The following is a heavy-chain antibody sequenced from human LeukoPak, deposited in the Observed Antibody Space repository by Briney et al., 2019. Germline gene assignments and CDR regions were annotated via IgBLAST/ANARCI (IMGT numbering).Heavy chain of an antibody. Sequence: SETLSLTCAVYGGSFSGYYWSWIRQPPGKGLEWIGEINHSGSTNYNPSLKSRVTISVDTSKNQFSLKLSSVTAADTAVYYCARGSIPTYVWGSYRLDYWGQGTLVTVSS. CDR3: ARGSIPTYVWGSYRLDY. J-gene: IGHJ4*02. CDR2: INHSGST. CDR1: GGSFSGYY. V-gene: IGHV4-34*01. D-gene: IGHD3-16*02.